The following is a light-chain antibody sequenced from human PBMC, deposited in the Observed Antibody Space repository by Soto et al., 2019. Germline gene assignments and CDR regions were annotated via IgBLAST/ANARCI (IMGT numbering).Light chain of an antibody. J-gene: IGKJ4*01. V-gene: IGKV1-5*03. CDR3: QQYKSYSFT. CDR2: KAS. Sequence: DLQMTQSPSTLSASVGDSVTITCRASQNIDSWLAWYQQKPGKAPKLLIYKASTLESGVPSRFSGSGSGAEFTLTINSLQPDDFATYHCQQYKSYSFTFGGGTKVEIK. CDR1: QNIDSW.